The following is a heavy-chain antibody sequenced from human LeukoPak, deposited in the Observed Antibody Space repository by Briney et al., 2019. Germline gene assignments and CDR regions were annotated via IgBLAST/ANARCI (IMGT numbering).Heavy chain of an antibody. D-gene: IGHD1-26*01. CDR1: GFIFSDFS. CDR2: MDENGREI. V-gene: IGHV3-7*01. Sequence: GGSLRLSCAVSGFIFSDFSMSLVRQAPGKGLEGVAKMDENGREIFYVDSVKGRFTISRDNAENSLYLQMNRLRAEDTAVYYCARDNYSGSRYFDHWGQGTLVTVSS. CDR3: ARDNYSGSRYFDH. J-gene: IGHJ4*02.